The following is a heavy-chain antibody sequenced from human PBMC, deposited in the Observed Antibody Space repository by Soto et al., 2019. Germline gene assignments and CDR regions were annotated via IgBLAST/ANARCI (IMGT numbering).Heavy chain of an antibody. Sequence: PVGSLRLSCAASGFTFSNYWMHWVRQAPGKGLVWVSHINTDGSTATYADSVKGRFTISRDNAKNTLYLQMNSLKTEDTAVYYCVRATYFSDSSGYTRCFDYWGQGTLVTVSS. CDR1: GFTFSNYW. J-gene: IGHJ4*02. D-gene: IGHD3-22*01. CDR3: VRATYFSDSSGYTRCFDY. CDR2: INTDGSTA. V-gene: IGHV3-74*01.